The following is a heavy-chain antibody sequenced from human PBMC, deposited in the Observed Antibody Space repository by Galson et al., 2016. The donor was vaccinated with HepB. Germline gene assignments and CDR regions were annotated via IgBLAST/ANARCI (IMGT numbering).Heavy chain of an antibody. CDR1: GFTFSSYA. D-gene: IGHD3-16*01. J-gene: IGHJ5*02. CDR2: TSGSGGST. CDR3: AKHRDGGGFRVWVWAFGEFDP. Sequence: SLRLSCAASGFTFSSYAMSWVRQAPGKGLEWVSATSGSGGSTYYADSVKGRFTIPRDNSKNTLYLQMNSLRAEDTAVYYCAKHRDGGGFRVWVWAFGEFDPWGQGTLVTVSS. V-gene: IGHV3-23*01.